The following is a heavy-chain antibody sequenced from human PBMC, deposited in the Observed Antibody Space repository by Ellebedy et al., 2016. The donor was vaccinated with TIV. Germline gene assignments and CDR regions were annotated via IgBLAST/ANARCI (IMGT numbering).Heavy chain of an antibody. V-gene: IGHV3-53*01. CDR2: IYSDSST. Sequence: GGSLRLSXAASGVNVSSNYMSWVRQAPGKGLEWVSIIYSDSSTYYADSVKGRFTLSRDISKNTLFLQMNSLRAEDTAVYYCARAKRGSYYSAFDIWGQGTMVTVSS. CDR3: ARAKRGSYYSAFDI. D-gene: IGHD1-26*01. J-gene: IGHJ3*02. CDR1: GVNVSSNY.